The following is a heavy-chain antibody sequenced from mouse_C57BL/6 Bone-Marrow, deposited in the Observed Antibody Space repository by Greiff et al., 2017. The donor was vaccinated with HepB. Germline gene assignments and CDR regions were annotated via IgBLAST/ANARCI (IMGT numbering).Heavy chain of an antibody. Sequence: EVKLQESGGGLVKPGGSLKLSCAASGFTFSDYGMHWVRQAPEKGLEWVAYISSGSSTIYYADTVKGRFTISRDNAKNTLFLQMTSLRSEDTAMYYCARDDYYYYAMDYWGQGTSVTVSS. D-gene: IGHD2-4*01. J-gene: IGHJ4*01. CDR1: GFTFSDYG. CDR3: ARDDYYYYAMDY. V-gene: IGHV5-17*01. CDR2: ISSGSSTI.